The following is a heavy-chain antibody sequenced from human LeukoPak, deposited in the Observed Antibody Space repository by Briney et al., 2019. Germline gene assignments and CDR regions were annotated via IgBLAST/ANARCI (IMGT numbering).Heavy chain of an antibody. CDR1: GFTFDDYA. CDR2: ISWNSGSI. J-gene: IGHJ4*02. V-gene: IGHV3-9*01. CDR3: AKDLSSHYGSGSPY. Sequence: GRSLRLSCAASGFTFDDYAMHWVRQALGKGLEWVSGISWNSGSIGYADSVKGRFTISRDNAKNSLYLQMNSLRAEDTALYYCAKDLSSHYGSGSPYWGQGTLVTVSS. D-gene: IGHD3-10*01.